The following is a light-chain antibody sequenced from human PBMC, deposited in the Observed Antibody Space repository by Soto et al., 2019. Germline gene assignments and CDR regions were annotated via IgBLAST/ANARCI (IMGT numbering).Light chain of an antibody. CDR2: EGS. J-gene: IGLJ2*01. Sequence: QSVLTQPASVSGSPGQSITISCTGTSSDVGSYNLVSWYQQHPGKAPKLMIYEGSKRPSGVSNRFSASKSANTASLTISGLQAEDEADYYCCSYARSSTSHVVFGGGTKLTVL. V-gene: IGLV2-23*01. CDR3: CSYARSSTSHVV. CDR1: SSDVGSYNL.